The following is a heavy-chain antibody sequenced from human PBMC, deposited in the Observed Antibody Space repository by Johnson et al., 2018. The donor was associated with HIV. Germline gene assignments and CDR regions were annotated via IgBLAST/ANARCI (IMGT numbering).Heavy chain of an antibody. J-gene: IGHJ3*01. V-gene: IGHV3-11*04. D-gene: IGHD6-13*01. CDR2: ISGSDGAI. CDR1: GFTFSDSY. CDR3: AKDEAQTLASAGRDAFDF. Sequence: QVQLVEYGGGWVQPGGSLSLSCAASGFTFSDSYMNWIRQAPGKGLEWVSYISGSDGAIWYAYSVKGRFTIYRDNSKNTLNLQMNGLRPEDTAVYYCAKDEAQTLASAGRDAFDFWGQGTAVTV.